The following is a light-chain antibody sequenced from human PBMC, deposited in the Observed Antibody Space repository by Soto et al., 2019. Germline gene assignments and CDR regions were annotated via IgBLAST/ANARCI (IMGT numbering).Light chain of an antibody. J-gene: IGKJ2*01. CDR1: QSMSSW. V-gene: IGKV1-5*03. CDR3: QQYGSYPYA. Sequence: DIQMTQSPSTLSASVGDRVTINCRASQSMSSWLAWYQQKPGKAPRLLIYKASSLESGVPSRFSGSGSGTEFTLTISSLQPDDFATYYCQQYGSYPYAFGQGTKLEI. CDR2: KAS.